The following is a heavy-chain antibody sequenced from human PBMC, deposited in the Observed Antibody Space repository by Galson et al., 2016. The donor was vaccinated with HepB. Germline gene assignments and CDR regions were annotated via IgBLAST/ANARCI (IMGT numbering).Heavy chain of an antibody. CDR3: ARNWEYGFDP. Sequence: ETLSLTCTVSGGSVSSVTYYWSWIRQPPGKGLEWVGEIHDSGKINYNPSLKSRVTISVDTSKTHFSLNLASVTVADTAIYFCARNWEYGFDPWGQGTLVTVSS. J-gene: IGHJ5*02. D-gene: IGHD7-27*01. CDR2: IHDSGKI. CDR1: GGSVSSVTYY. V-gene: IGHV4-61*03.